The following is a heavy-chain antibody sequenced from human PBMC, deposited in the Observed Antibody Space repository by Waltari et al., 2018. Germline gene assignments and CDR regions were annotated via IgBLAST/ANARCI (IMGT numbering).Heavy chain of an antibody. J-gene: IGHJ5*02. D-gene: IGHD3-3*01. Sequence: QVQLQESGPGLVKPSATLSLTCAVSGYSISSGYYWGWIRQPPGKGLEWIGSIYHSGSTYYNPSLKSRVTISVDTSKNQFSLKLSSVTAADTAVYYCARVGFWSGYYQLGWFDPWGQGTLVTVSS. CDR2: IYHSGST. CDR1: GYSISSGYY. V-gene: IGHV4-38-2*01. CDR3: ARVGFWSGYYQLGWFDP.